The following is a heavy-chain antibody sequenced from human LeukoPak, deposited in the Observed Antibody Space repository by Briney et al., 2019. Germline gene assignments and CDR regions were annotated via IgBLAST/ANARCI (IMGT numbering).Heavy chain of an antibody. D-gene: IGHD1-26*01. CDR1: GGSISSYY. V-gene: IGHV4-59*01. CDR3: ARDGRVGTFQH. Sequence: KPSETLSLTCTVSGGSISSYYWSWIRQPPEKGLEWIGYIYYSGSTNYNPSLKSRVTISVDTSKNQFSLKLSSVTAADTAVYYCARDGRVGTFQHWGQGTLVTVSS. J-gene: IGHJ1*01. CDR2: IYYSGST.